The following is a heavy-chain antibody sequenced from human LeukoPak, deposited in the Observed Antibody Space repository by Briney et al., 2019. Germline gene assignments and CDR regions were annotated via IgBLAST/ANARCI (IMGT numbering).Heavy chain of an antibody. D-gene: IGHD6-19*01. CDR3: ARRTVAGKFDY. CDR2: IYSGGST. CDR1: GFTVSSNY. Sequence: GGSLRLSCAASGFTVSSNYMSWVRQAPGKGLEWVSVIYSGGSTYYADSVKGRFTISRDNSKNTLYLQMNSLRAEDTAVYYCARRTVAGKFDYWGQGTLVTVSS. J-gene: IGHJ4*02. V-gene: IGHV3-53*01.